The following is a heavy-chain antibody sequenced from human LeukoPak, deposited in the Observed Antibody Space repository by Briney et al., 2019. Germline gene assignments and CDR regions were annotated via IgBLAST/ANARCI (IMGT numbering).Heavy chain of an antibody. D-gene: IGHD5-18*01. J-gene: IGHJ4*02. Sequence: PGGSLRLSCAASGFTFSSYAMSWVRQAPGKGLEWVSAISGGGGSTYYADSVKGRFTISRDNSKNTLYLQMNSLRAEDTAVYYCAKGSRHKKLWLPYDYWGQGTLVTVSS. CDR3: AKGSRHKKLWLPYDY. CDR2: ISGGGGST. CDR1: GFTFSSYA. V-gene: IGHV3-23*01.